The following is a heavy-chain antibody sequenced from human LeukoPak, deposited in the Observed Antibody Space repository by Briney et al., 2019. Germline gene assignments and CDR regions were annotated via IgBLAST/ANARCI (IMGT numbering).Heavy chain of an antibody. Sequence: PSGTLSLTCAVSGGSISSSNWWSWVRQAPGKGLEWVANIKQDGSEKYYVDSVKGRFTISRDNAKNSLYLQMNSLRAEDTAVYYCARGFGRPWGQGTLVTVSS. J-gene: IGHJ5*02. CDR3: ARGFGRP. D-gene: IGHD3-10*01. CDR2: IKQDGSEK. CDR1: GGSISSSNW. V-gene: IGHV3-7*03.